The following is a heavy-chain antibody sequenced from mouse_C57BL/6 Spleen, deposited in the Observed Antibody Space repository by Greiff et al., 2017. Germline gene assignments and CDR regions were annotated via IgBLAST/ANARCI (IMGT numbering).Heavy chain of an antibody. D-gene: IGHD1-1*01. J-gene: IGHJ1*03. Sequence: QVQLQQSGAELVRPGASVTLSCKASGYTFTDYEMHWVKQTPVHGLEWIGAIDPETGGTAYNQKFKGKAILTADKSSSTAYMELRSLTSEDSAVYYCTRGRYYGSSHGWYFEGWGTGTTVTVAS. CDR1: GYTFTDYE. V-gene: IGHV1-15*01. CDR2: IDPETGGT. CDR3: TRGRYYGSSHGWYFEG.